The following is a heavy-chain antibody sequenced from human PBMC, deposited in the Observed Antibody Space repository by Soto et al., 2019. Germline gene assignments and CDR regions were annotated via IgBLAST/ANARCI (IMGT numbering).Heavy chain of an antibody. CDR2: INHSGST. Sequence: QVQLQQWGAGLLKPSETLSLTCAVYGGSFSGYYWSWIRQPPGKGLEWIGEINHSGSTNYNPSLKSRVTISVDTSQNQYSLKLSSVPAADTAVYYCARGGGYYDYVWGSYRHNTFDYWGQGTLVTVSS. D-gene: IGHD3-16*02. CDR1: GGSFSGYY. J-gene: IGHJ4*02. CDR3: ARGGGYYDYVWGSYRHNTFDY. V-gene: IGHV4-34*01.